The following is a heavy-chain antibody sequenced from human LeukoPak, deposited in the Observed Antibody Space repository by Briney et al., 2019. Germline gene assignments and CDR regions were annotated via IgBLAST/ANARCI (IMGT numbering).Heavy chain of an antibody. V-gene: IGHV4-59*01. D-gene: IGHD6-6*01. CDR2: IYYSGST. J-gene: IGHJ4*02. Sequence: SETLSLTCTVSGGSISSYYWSWIRQPPGKGLEWIGYIYYSGSTNYNPSLKSRVTISVDTSKNQFSLKLSSVTAADTAVYYCARGHSSIAARRGRYYFDYWGQGTLVTVSS. CDR3: ARGHSSIAARRGRYYFDY. CDR1: GGSISSYY.